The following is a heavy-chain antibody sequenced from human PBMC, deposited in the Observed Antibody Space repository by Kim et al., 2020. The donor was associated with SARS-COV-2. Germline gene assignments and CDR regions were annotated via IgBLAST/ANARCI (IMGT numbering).Heavy chain of an antibody. J-gene: IGHJ4*02. Sequence: YADSVKGRVTISRDNSENTLSLQRNSLRAEDTALYYCAKRVEMSRSLLDSWGQGTLGTVSS. V-gene: IGHV3-23*01. D-gene: IGHD2-2*01. CDR3: AKRVEMSRSLLDS.